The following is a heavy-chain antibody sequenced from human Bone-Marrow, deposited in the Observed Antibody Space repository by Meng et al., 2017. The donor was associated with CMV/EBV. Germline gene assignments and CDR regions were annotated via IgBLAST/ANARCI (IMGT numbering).Heavy chain of an antibody. Sequence: GESLKISCAASGFNFGSYWMRWVRQAPGKGLEWVSAISGSGGSTYYADSVKGRFTISRDNSKNTLYLQMNSLRAEDTAVYYCAKKSGEYYYYGMDVWGQGTTVTSP. CDR2: ISGSGGST. CDR1: GFNFGSYW. J-gene: IGHJ6*02. D-gene: IGHD2-15*01. CDR3: AKKSGEYYYYGMDV. V-gene: IGHV3-23*01.